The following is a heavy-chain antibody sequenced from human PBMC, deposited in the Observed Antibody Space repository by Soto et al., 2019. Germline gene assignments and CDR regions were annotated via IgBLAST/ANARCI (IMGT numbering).Heavy chain of an antibody. D-gene: IGHD2-15*01. CDR1: GFTFSDYY. J-gene: IGHJ3*02. CDR3: ARDLFCSGGSCYAFDI. V-gene: IGHV3-11*01. CDR2: ISSSGSTI. Sequence: GGSLRLSCAASGFTFSDYYMSWIRQAPGKGLEWVSYISSSGSTIYYADSVKGRFTISRDNAKNSLYLQMNSLRAEDTAVYYCARDLFCSGGSCYAFDIWGQGTMVTVSS.